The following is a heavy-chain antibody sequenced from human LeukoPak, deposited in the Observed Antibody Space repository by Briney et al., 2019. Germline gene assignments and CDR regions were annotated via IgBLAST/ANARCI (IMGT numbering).Heavy chain of an antibody. Sequence: GGSLRLSCAASGFTFSSYAMSWVRQAPGKGLEWVSAISGSGGSTYYADSVKGRFTISRDNSKNTLYLQMNSLRAEDTAVYYCPKTQYYYDSSGYNEGAYYFDYWGQGTLVTVSS. CDR2: ISGSGGST. CDR3: PKTQYYYDSSGYNEGAYYFDY. V-gene: IGHV3-23*01. CDR1: GFTFSSYA. J-gene: IGHJ4*02. D-gene: IGHD3-22*01.